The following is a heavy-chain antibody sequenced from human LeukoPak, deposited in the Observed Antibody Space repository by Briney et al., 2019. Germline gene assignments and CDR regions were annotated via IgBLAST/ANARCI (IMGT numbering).Heavy chain of an antibody. V-gene: IGHV1-2*06. CDR1: GYSFTGPAYY. J-gene: IGHJ5*02. CDR3: ARVTVPGSSWYVGWFDP. Sequence: ASVKVSCKASGYSFTGPAYYLHWVRQAPGQGLEWTGRISPNSGAKNYAEKFQGRVTMTRDTSISTAYMELSRLRFDDTAIYYCARVTVPGSSWYVGWFDPWGQGTLVTVSS. CDR2: ISPNSGAK. D-gene: IGHD6-13*01.